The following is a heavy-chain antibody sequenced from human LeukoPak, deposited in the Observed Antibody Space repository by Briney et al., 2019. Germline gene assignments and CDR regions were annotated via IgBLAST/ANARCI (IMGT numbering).Heavy chain of an antibody. CDR2: IIPIFGIA. CDR3: ARDTSPLAVSYYYYGMDV. J-gene: IGHJ6*02. Sequence: ASVKVSCKASGGTCSSYAISWVRQAPGQGLEWMGRIIPIFGIANYAQKFQGRVTITADKSTSTAYMELSSLRSEDTAVYYCARDTSPLAVSYYYYGMDVWGQGTTVTVSS. CDR1: GGTCSSYA. V-gene: IGHV1-69*04. D-gene: IGHD6-19*01.